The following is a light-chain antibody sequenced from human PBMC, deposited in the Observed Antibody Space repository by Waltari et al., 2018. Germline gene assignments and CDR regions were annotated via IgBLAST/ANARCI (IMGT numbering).Light chain of an antibody. Sequence: QSALTQPASVSVSPGQSITISCTGTSSHVGSYTLVSWYQHHPGKAPKLMIFEVSKRPSGVSNRFSGSKSGSTASLTISGLQAEDEADYYCCSYAGSSTFYVFGIGTKVTVL. CDR2: EVS. V-gene: IGLV2-23*02. CDR3: CSYAGSSTFYV. CDR1: SSHVGSYTL. J-gene: IGLJ1*01.